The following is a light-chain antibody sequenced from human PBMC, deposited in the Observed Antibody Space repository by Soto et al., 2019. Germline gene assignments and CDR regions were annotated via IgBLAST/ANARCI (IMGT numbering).Light chain of an antibody. V-gene: IGLV2-23*02. CDR1: SSDVGSYNL. CDR3: CSYAGSSTGV. Sequence: QSVLTQPASVSGSPGQSSTISCTGTSSDVGSYNLVSWYQQHPGKAPKLMIYEVSKRPSGVSNRYSGSKSGNTASLTISGLQAEDEADYYCCSYAGSSTGVFGGGTKLTVL. CDR2: EVS. J-gene: IGLJ3*02.